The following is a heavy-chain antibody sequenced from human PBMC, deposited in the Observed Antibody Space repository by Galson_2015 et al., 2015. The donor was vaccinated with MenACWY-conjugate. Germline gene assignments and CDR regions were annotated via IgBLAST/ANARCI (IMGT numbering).Heavy chain of an antibody. CDR3: ARDRSLDSSGYSYYYYGMDV. CDR2: IYPSDGST. Sequence: SVKVSCKASGYTFARFYMHWVRQAPGHGLEWLGVIYPSDGSTTYAQNFQGRVTMTRDTSTSTVYMELTSLRSEDTAVYYCARDRSLDSSGYSYYYYGMDVWGQGTTVTVSS. V-gene: IGHV1-46*01. D-gene: IGHD3-22*01. CDR1: GYTFARFY. J-gene: IGHJ6*02.